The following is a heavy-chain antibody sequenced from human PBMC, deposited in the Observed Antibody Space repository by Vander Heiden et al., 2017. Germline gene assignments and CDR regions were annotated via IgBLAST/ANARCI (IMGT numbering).Heavy chain of an antibody. CDR3: ARVKLRGWDYYYYYGMDV. J-gene: IGHJ6*02. D-gene: IGHD1-26*01. CDR1: GFTFSSYR. V-gene: IGHV3-33*01. Sequence: QVQLMESGGGVVQPGRSLRLPCAASGFTFSSYRMHWVRQDPGKGLEWVAVIWYDGSNKYYADSVKGRFTISRDNSKNTLYLQMNSLRAEDTSVYYCARVKLRGWDYYYYYGMDVWGQGTTVTVSS. CDR2: IWYDGSNK.